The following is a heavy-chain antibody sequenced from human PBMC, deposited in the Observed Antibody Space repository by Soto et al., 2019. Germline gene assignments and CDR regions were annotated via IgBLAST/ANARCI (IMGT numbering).Heavy chain of an antibody. CDR3: ARGLGGLLWFGEFTYDVMDV. V-gene: IGHV3-33*01. Sequence: LRLSYAASGFTFSSYGMHSVRQAPSKGLEWVAVIWYDGSNKYYADSVKCRFTISRDNSKNTLYLQMNGLRAEDTAVYYCARGLGGLLWFGEFTYDVMDVWGQGITVTVSS. D-gene: IGHD3-10*01. CDR1: GFTFSSYG. CDR2: IWYDGSNK. J-gene: IGHJ6*02.